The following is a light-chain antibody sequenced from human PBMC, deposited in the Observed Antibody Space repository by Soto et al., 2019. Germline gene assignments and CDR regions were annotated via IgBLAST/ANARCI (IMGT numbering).Light chain of an antibody. CDR3: MQGSHWRRT. CDR2: KVS. V-gene: IGKV2-30*01. J-gene: IGKJ1*01. CDR1: QSLVNSDGNTY. Sequence: EVVMTQSPLSLPVTLGQPASISCRSSQSLVNSDGNTYLNWFHQRPGQSPRRLIYKVSNRDSGVXDXXSGSGSGTDIPLRIIRVEADDVGVYYGMQGSHWRRTYGPGTMVEIK.